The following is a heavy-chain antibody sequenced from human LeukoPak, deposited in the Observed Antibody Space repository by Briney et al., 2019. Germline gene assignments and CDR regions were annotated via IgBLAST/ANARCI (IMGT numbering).Heavy chain of an antibody. D-gene: IGHD1-7*01. J-gene: IGHJ4*02. CDR2: IRYDGSRK. CDR1: GFTFSKYG. Sequence: PGGSLRLSCEASGFTFSKYGIHWVRQPPGKGLEWVAFIRYDGSRKHYEDSLKGRFTISRDNSKNTLYLQMNSLRAEDTAVYYCAAKVELRSNGPYFNSWGQGTLVTVSS. CDR3: AAKVELRSNGPYFNS. V-gene: IGHV3-30*02.